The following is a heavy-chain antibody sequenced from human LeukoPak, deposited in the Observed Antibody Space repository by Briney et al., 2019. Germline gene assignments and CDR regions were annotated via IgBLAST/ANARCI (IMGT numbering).Heavy chain of an antibody. D-gene: IGHD3-16*01. CDR2: FDPEDGAT. J-gene: IGHJ4*02. CDR3: ATERKWLVGSYYRPLLY. V-gene: IGHV1-24*01. CDR1: GYTLTELS. Sequence: GASVKVSCKVSGYTLTELSMHWVRQAPGKGLEWMGGFDPEDGATIYAQMFQGRVTMTEDTSTDTAYMELSSLRSEDTAVYYCATERKWLVGSYYRPLLYWGQGTLVTVSS.